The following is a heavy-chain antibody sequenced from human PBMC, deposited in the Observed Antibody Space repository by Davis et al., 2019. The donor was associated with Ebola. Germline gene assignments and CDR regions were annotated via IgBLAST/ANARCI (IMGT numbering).Heavy chain of an antibody. V-gene: IGHV4-34*01. D-gene: IGHD6-13*01. CDR2: ISHRGST. Sequence: MPSETLSLTCAVYGGSFSDYYWTWIRQPPGKGLEWIGEISHRGSTNYNPSLKSRVIIPVDTSKNQFSLRLTSVTAADTAVYSCAGIAATGSYWGQGALVTVSS. CDR1: GGSFSDYY. CDR3: AGIAATGSY. J-gene: IGHJ4*02.